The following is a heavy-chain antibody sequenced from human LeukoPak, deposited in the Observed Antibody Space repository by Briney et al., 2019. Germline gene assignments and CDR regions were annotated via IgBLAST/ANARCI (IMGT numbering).Heavy chain of an antibody. CDR1: GYTFSSYY. Sequence: ASVKVSCKASGYTFSSYYIHWVRQAPGQGLEWLAIINPSGGSTRYGQKFQGRVTMTRDMSTSAAYMELRSLRSDDTAVYYCARESIVGASDYWGQGTLVTVSS. V-gene: IGHV1-46*01. J-gene: IGHJ4*02. CDR3: ARESIVGASDY. D-gene: IGHD1-26*01. CDR2: INPSGGST.